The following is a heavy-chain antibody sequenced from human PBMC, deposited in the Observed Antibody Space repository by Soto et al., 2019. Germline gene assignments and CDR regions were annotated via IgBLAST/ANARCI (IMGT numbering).Heavy chain of an antibody. CDR2: IIPIFGTA. CDR3: ARGRSGWDPFDY. Sequence: SVKVSCKASGGTFSSYAIIWVRQAPGQGLEWMGRIIPIFGTANYAQKLQGRVTMTTDTSTSTAYMELRSLRSDDTAVYYCARGRSGWDPFDYWGQGTLVTVSA. V-gene: IGHV1-69*05. D-gene: IGHD6-19*01. CDR1: GGTFSSYA. J-gene: IGHJ4*02.